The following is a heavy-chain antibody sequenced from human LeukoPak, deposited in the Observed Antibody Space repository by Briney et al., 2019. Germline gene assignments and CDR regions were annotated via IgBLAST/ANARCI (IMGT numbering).Heavy chain of an antibody. CDR3: AGGYCSGGSCYGYNWFDP. J-gene: IGHJ5*02. V-gene: IGHV1-2*02. D-gene: IGHD2-15*01. CDR1: GYTFTNYY. CDR2: INPNSGGT. Sequence: GASVKVSCKASGYTFTNYYMHWVRQAPGQGLEWMGWINPNSGGTNYAQKSQGRVTMTRDTSISTAYMELSRLRSDDTAVYYCAGGYCSGGSCYGYNWFDPWGQGTLVTVSS.